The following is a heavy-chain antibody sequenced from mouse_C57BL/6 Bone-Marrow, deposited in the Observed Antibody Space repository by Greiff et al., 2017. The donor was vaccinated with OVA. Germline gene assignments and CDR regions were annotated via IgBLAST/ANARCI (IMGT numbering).Heavy chain of an antibody. CDR2: IYPGSGST. D-gene: IGHD2-4*01. Sequence: VQLQQPGAELVKPGASVKMSCKASGYTFTSYWITWVKQRPGQGLEWIGDIYPGSGSTNYNEKFKSKATLTVDTSSSTAYMQLSSLTSEDSAVYYCARSGRLRGVRDYWGQGTTLTVSS. CDR3: ARSGRLRGVRDY. V-gene: IGHV1-55*01. J-gene: IGHJ2*01. CDR1: GYTFTSYW.